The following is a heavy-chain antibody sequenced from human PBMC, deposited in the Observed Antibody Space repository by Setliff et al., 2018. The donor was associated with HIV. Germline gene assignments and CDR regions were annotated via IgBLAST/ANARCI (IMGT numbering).Heavy chain of an antibody. V-gene: IGHV3-66*02. J-gene: IGHJ4*02. D-gene: IGHD3-10*01. Sequence: GGSLRLSCAASGLLVSRNYINWVRQAPGKGLEWVSIIHSGGDTHYADSVQGRLTVSRDISKNTVFLRLSSLRAEDTAVYYCARGNTMVTDFDYWGQGTLVTVSS. CDR2: IHSGGDT. CDR1: GLLVSRNY. CDR3: ARGNTMVTDFDY.